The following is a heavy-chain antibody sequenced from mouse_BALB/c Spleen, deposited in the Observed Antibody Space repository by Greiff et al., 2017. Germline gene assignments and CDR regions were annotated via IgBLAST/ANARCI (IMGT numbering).Heavy chain of an antibody. CDR2: IYYSGTI. D-gene: IGHD2-10*02. CDR1: GISITTGNYR. V-gene: IGHV3-5*02. CDR3: AYGNYYAMDY. J-gene: IGHJ4*01. Sequence: DVQLQESGPGLVKPSQTVSLTCTVTGISITTGNYRWSWIRQFPGNKLEWIGYIYYSGTITYNPSLTSRTTITRDTSKNQFFLEMNSLTAEDTATYYCAYGNYYAMDYWGQGTSVTVSS.